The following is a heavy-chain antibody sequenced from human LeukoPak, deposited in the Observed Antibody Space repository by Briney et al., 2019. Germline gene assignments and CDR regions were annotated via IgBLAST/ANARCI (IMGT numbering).Heavy chain of an antibody. CDR3: AGADSGSYYARFDY. D-gene: IGHD1-26*01. CDR1: GFTFSSYA. Sequence: GGSLRLSCAASGFTFSSYAMHWVRQAPGKGLEWVAVISYDGSNKYYADSVKGRFTISRDNSKNTLYLQMNSLRAEDTAVYYCAGADSGSYYARFDYWGQGTLVTVSS. J-gene: IGHJ4*02. CDR2: ISYDGSNK. V-gene: IGHV3-30-3*01.